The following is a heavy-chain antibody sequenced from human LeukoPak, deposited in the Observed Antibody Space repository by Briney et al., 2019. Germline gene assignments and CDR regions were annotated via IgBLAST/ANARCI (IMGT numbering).Heavy chain of an antibody. CDR1: GFTFSSYN. V-gene: IGHV3-21*01. Sequence: KPGESLRLSCVASGFTFSSYNMNWVRQVPGKGLEWVSSISSSSSYIYYADSVKGRFTISRDNAKNSLYLQMNSLRAEDTAVYYCARDRDSSGYYYGYFQHWGQGTLVTVSS. D-gene: IGHD3-22*01. CDR3: ARDRDSSGYYYGYFQH. J-gene: IGHJ1*01. CDR2: ISSSSSYI.